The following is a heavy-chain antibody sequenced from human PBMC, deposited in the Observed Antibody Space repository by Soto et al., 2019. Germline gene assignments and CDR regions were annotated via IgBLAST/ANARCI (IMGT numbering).Heavy chain of an antibody. D-gene: IGHD3-22*01. V-gene: IGHV4-31*03. J-gene: IGHJ4*02. CDR1: GGSISSGGYY. CDR2: IYYSGST. Sequence: TLSLTCTVSGGSISSGGYYWSWIRQHPGKDLEWIGYIYYSGSTYYNPSLKSRVTISVDTSKNQFSLKLSSVTAADTAVYYCASGGDSSGYYFWGYFDYWGQGTLVTVSS. CDR3: ASGGDSSGYYFWGYFDY.